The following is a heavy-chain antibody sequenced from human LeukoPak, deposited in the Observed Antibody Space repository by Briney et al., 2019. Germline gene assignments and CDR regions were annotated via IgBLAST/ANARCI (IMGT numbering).Heavy chain of an antibody. V-gene: IGHV3-23*01. D-gene: IGHD4-17*01. Sequence: GGSLRLSCAASGFTFSSYAVSWVRQAPGKGLEWVSGVVGSGGTTYYADSVKGRFTISRDNAKNSLYLQMNSLRAEDAAVYYCARNPYGDYEDYWGQGALVTVSS. CDR1: GFTFSSYA. J-gene: IGHJ4*02. CDR3: ARNPYGDYEDY. CDR2: VVGSGGTT.